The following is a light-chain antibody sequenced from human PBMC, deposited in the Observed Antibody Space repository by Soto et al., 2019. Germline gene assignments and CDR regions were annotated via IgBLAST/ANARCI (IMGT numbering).Light chain of an antibody. CDR3: QQYGGSPGT. V-gene: IGKV3-20*01. CDR1: QSVGRSY. J-gene: IGKJ1*01. CDR2: GAS. Sequence: ESVLTQSTGTLSLSRGERATLSCRASQSVGRSYFAWYQKKPGQAPRLLIFGASNRAAGIPDTFSGSGAGRDVTLTINSLQPEDFAVYYCQQYGGSPGTFGQGTKLEIK.